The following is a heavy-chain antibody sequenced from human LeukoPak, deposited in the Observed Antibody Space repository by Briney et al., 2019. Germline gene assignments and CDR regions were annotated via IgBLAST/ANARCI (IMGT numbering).Heavy chain of an antibody. J-gene: IGHJ6*02. V-gene: IGHV4-59*08. CDR2: IYYSGST. Sequence: SETLSLTCTVSGGSISSYYWTWIRQPPGKGLEWIEYIYYSGSTNYCPSLKSRLTISVDTSKNQFSLELSSVTAADTAVYYCARQSRGAGNSMDVWGQGTTVTVSS. CDR3: ARQSRGAGNSMDV. CDR1: GGSISSYY.